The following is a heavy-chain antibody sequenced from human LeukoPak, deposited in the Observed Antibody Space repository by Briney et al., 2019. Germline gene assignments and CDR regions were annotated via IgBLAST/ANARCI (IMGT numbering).Heavy chain of an antibody. J-gene: IGHJ4*02. CDR3: ARHVRGYSYGSPGDY. V-gene: IGHV3-21*01. Sequence: GGSLRLSCAASGFTFSTYSMNLVRQAPGKGLEWVSSISSSSSYIYYADSVKGRFTISRDNAKNSLYLQMNSLRAEDTAVYYCARHVRGYSYGSPGDYWGQGTLVTVSS. D-gene: IGHD5-18*01. CDR2: ISSSSSYI. CDR1: GFTFSTYS.